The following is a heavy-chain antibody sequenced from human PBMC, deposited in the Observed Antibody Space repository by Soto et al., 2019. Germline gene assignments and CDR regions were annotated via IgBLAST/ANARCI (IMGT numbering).Heavy chain of an antibody. CDR2: ISSSGTTI. Sequence: GGSLILSCAASGFTFTRYEMNWVRHAPGKGLEWVSYISSSGTTIYYADFVKVRFTISRDNAKNSLYLQMNSLRAEDTAVYYCARELRFVAVPNTEEMLWDSWGQGTLVTVSA. V-gene: IGHV3-48*03. D-gene: IGHD6-19*01. CDR3: ARELRFVAVPNTEEMLWDS. J-gene: IGHJ4*02. CDR1: GFTFTRYE.